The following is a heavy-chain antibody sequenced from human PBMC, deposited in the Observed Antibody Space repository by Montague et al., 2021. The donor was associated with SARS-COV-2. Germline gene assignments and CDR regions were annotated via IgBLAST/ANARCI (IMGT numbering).Heavy chain of an antibody. J-gene: IGHJ6*02. D-gene: IGHD5-18*01. CDR3: ARGGRYRYGARTYYYYYGMDV. V-gene: IGHV5-10-1*01. CDR1: GYSFTSYW. CDR2: IDPSDSYT. Sequence: QSVAEVKTPGESLRISCKGSGYSFTSYWISWVRQMPGKCLEWMGRIDPSDSYTNYSPSFQGHVTISADKSISTAYLQWSSLKASDTAMYYCARGGRYRYGARTYYYYYGMDVWGQGTTVTVSS.